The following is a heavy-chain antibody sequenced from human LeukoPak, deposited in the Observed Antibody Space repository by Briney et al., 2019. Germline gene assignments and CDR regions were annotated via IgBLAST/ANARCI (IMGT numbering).Heavy chain of an antibody. CDR1: GYTFTRNG. CDR2: ISAYDGNT. D-gene: IGHD5-18*01. J-gene: IGHJ6*02. Sequence: GASVKVSCKASGYTFTRNGISWVRQAPGQGLEWIAWISAYDGNTNYAQNFHGRVTMTTDTSTSTAYMELRSLRSDDTAVYYCARVPGGIQLWPGSVWGQGTTVTVSS. V-gene: IGHV1-18*01. CDR3: ARVPGGIQLWPGSV.